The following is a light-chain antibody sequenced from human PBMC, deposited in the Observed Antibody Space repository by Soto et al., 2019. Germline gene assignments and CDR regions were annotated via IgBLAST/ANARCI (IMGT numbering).Light chain of an antibody. V-gene: IGKV3-20*01. CDR3: QQYGSAPWT. CDR1: QSVSSN. J-gene: IGKJ1*01. Sequence: EIVMTQSPATLSVSPGERATLSCRASQSVSSNLAWYQQKPGQAPRLLIYGAYSRATGIQDRFSGSGSGTDFTLTIRRLEPEDFAVYYCQQYGSAPWTFGQGTKVDIK. CDR2: GAY.